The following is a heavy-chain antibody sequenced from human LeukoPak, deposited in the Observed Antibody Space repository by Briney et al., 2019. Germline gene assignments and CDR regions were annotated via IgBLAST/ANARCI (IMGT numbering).Heavy chain of an antibody. J-gene: IGHJ5*02. V-gene: IGHV3-11*01. CDR2: ISGSGSTI. Sequence: GGSLRLSCAASGFSFSDYYMSWIRQAPGKGLGWLSYISGSGSTIYYADSVKGRFTISRDNAKNSLYLHLSSLRAEDTAVYYCAGDRWFGRYLGNWFDPWGQGTLVTVSS. D-gene: IGHD3-10*01. CDR3: AGDRWFGRYLGNWFDP. CDR1: GFSFSDYY.